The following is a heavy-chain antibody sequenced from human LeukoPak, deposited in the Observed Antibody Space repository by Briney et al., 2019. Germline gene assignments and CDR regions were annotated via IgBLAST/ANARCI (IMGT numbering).Heavy chain of an antibody. CDR1: GYSITSGYY. J-gene: IGHJ4*02. Sequence: SETLSLTCAVSGYSITSGYYWAWIRQPPGKGLEWIGNIYHSGSTYYNASFKSRVTISVDTSKNQFSLKLSSVTAADTAVYYCARRYSNYFFDYWGQGTLVTVSS. D-gene: IGHD4-11*01. CDR2: IYHSGST. CDR3: ARRYSNYFFDY. V-gene: IGHV4-38-2*01.